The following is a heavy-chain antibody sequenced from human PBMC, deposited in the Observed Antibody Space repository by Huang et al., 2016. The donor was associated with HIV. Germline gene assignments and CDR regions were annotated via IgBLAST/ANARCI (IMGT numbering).Heavy chain of an antibody. D-gene: IGHD5-18*01. CDR2: IKNNGSKI. CDR1: GFTLSAYS. Sequence: EVQLVESGGGLVQPGGSLTLSCAASGFTLSAYSMIWVRQTPGKGLEWVSYIKNNGSKIFYAESVKGRFTISRDKAKNSLYLQMNSLRDDDTAVFYCATSYGYFPHWGQGTLVTVSS. CDR3: ATSYGYFPH. J-gene: IGHJ1*01. V-gene: IGHV3-48*02.